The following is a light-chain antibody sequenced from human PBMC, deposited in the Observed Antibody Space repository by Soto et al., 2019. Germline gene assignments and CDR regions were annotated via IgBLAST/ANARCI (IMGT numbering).Light chain of an antibody. V-gene: IGKV3-15*01. CDR1: QSVTSD. Sequence: EIVMTQSPATLSASPGESVTLACRASQSVTSDLVWYQHKPGQAPRLLIYAASTRATGIPARFSGSGSGSGTEFTLTINSLQSGDFAVYYCQQHKIWPLTFGGGTKVEIE. CDR2: AAS. J-gene: IGKJ4*01. CDR3: QQHKIWPLT.